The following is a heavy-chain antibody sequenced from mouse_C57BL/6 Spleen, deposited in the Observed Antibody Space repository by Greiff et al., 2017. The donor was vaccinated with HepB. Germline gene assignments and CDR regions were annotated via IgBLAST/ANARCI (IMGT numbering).Heavy chain of an antibody. CDR1: GYTFTSYW. Sequence: VQLQQSGAELAKPGASVKLSCKASGYTFTSYWMHWVKQRPGQGLEWIGYINPSSGYTKYNQKFKDKATLTADKSSSTAYMQLSSLTYEDSAVYYCARSSDGYSWYFDGWGTGTTVTVSS. CDR3: ARSSDGYSWYFDG. D-gene: IGHD2-3*01. V-gene: IGHV1-7*01. CDR2: INPSSGYT. J-gene: IGHJ1*03.